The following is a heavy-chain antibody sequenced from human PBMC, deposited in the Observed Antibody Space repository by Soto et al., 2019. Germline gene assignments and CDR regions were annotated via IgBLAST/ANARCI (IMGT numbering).Heavy chain of an antibody. Sequence: EGSLRLSCAASGFTFSSYEMNWVRQAPGKGLEWVSYISSSGSTIYYADSVKGRFTISRDNAKNSLYLQMNSLRAEDTAVYYCARGGTLRAMAFDIWGQGTMVTVSS. CDR2: ISSSGSTI. CDR1: GFTFSSYE. V-gene: IGHV3-48*03. J-gene: IGHJ3*02. CDR3: ARGGTLRAMAFDI.